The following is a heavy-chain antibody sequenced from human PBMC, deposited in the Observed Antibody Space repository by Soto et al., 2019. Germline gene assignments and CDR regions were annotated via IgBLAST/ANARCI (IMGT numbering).Heavy chain of an antibody. CDR1: GGSISSGGYY. Sequence: TSETLSLTCTVSGGSISSGGYYWSWIRQHPGKGLEWIGYIYYSGSTYYNPSLKSRVTISVDTSKNQFSLKLSSVTAADTAVYYCAVWWGSSSPSFDYWGQGTLVTVSS. J-gene: IGHJ4*02. V-gene: IGHV4-31*03. CDR2: IYYSGST. D-gene: IGHD6-6*01. CDR3: AVWWGSSSPSFDY.